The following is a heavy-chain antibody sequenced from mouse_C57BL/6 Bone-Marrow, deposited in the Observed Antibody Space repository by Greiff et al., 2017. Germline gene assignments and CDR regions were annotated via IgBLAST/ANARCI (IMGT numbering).Heavy chain of an antibody. D-gene: IGHD1-1*01. Sequence: QLQQPGAELVKPGASVKLSCKASGYTFTSYWMHWVKQRPGRGLEWIGRIDPNSGGTKYNEKFKSKATLTVDKPSSTAYMQISSLTSEDSAVYYCARREYYGSSYWYFDVWGTGTTVTVSS. V-gene: IGHV1-72*01. CDR2: IDPNSGGT. CDR1: GYTFTSYW. CDR3: ARREYYGSSYWYFDV. J-gene: IGHJ1*03.